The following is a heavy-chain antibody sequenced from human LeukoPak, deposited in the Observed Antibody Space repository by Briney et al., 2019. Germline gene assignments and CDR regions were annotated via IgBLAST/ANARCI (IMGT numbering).Heavy chain of an antibody. V-gene: IGHV1-46*01. CDR1: GYTFTRYY. CDR3: ARLWPIVGATSFVDC. Sequence: GASVKVSCTASGYTFTRYYMSWVRQAPGQGLEWMGMINPSSENTTYAQRFQGRVTMTRDTSTSTVSMELSSLRSEDTAVYYCARLWPIVGATSFVDCWGQGTLVTVSS. J-gene: IGHJ4*02. D-gene: IGHD1-26*01. CDR2: INPSSENT.